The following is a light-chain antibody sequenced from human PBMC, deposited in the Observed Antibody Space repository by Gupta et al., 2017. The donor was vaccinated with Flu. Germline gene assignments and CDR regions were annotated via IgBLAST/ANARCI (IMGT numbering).Light chain of an antibody. V-gene: IGKV1-33*01. CDR2: DAS. CDR3: QQYDNRPSIT. CDR1: QDISNY. J-gene: IGKJ5*01. Sequence: DIQMTQSPSSLSASVGDRVTITCQASQDISNYLNWYQQKPGKAPKLLIYDASNLETGVPSRFSGSGSGTDFTFTIISLQPEDIATYYCQQYDNRPSITFGQGTRLEIK.